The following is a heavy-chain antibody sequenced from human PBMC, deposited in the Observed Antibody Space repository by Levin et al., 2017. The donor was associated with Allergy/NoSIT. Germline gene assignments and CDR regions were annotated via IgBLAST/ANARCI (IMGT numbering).Heavy chain of an antibody. CDR1: GGTFRHYA. CDR3: VTRSACSYGHYCFDD. Sequence: PGGSLRLSCKASGGTFRHYALSWVRQAPGQGFEWMGGIVPVFGSTNYAHTFHGGVTITTDESTSTANMELSSLRTDDTAVYYCVTRSACSYGHYCFDDWGQRTLVTVSS. D-gene: IGHD5-18*01. CDR2: IVPVFGST. V-gene: IGHV1-69*05. J-gene: IGHJ4*02.